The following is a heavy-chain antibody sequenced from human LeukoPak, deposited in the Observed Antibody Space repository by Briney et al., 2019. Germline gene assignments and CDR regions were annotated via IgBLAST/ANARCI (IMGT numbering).Heavy chain of an antibody. Sequence: SETLSLTCAVYGGSFSGYYWSWIRQPPGKGLEWIGEINHSGSTNYNPSLKSRVTISVDTSKNQFSLKLSSVTAADTAVYYCARGIAARPRGWLDPWGQGTLVTVSS. J-gene: IGHJ5*02. V-gene: IGHV4-34*01. CDR3: ARGIAARPRGWLDP. CDR1: GGSFSGYY. D-gene: IGHD6-6*01. CDR2: INHSGST.